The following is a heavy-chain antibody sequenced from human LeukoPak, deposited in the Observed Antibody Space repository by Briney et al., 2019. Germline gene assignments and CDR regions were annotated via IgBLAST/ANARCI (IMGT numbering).Heavy chain of an antibody. CDR2: IYYSGST. D-gene: IGHD6-19*01. V-gene: IGHV4-39*07. CDR1: GGSISSSSYY. J-gene: IGHJ6*02. CDR3: AREQWLVNYYYGMDV. Sequence: SETLSLTCTVSGGSISSSSYYWGWIRQPPGKGLEWIGSIYYSGSTYYNPSLKSRVTISVDTSKNQFSLKLSSVTAADTAVYYCAREQWLVNYYYGMDVWGQGTTVTVSS.